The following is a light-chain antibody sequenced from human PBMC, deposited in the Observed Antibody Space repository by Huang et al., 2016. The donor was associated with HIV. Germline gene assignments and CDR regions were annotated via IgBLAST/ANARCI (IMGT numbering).Light chain of an antibody. CDR3: QQSYRTPWA. J-gene: IGKJ1*01. Sequence: DIQMTQSPLSLSASVGDRVTITCRASQSISSYFNWYQQKPGKAPKVLIYTTSTLQSGVPSRFSGSGSGTDFSRTISSLQPEDFATYYCQQSYRTPWAFGQGTKVEIK. CDR2: TTS. V-gene: IGKV1-39*01. CDR1: QSISSY.